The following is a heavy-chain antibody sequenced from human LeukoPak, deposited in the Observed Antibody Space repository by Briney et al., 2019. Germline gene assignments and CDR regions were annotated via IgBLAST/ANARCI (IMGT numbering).Heavy chain of an antibody. V-gene: IGHV4-34*01. J-gene: IGHJ2*01. CDR3: AREPTPYYDFWSGYSEYFDL. CDR1: GGSFSGYY. CDR2: INHSGST. D-gene: IGHD3-3*01. Sequence: PSETLSLTCAVYGGSFSGYYWSWIRQPPGKGLEWIGEINHSGSTNYNPSLKSRVTISEDTSKNQFSLKLSSVTAADTAVYYCAREPTPYYDFWSGYSEYFDLWGRGTLVTVSS.